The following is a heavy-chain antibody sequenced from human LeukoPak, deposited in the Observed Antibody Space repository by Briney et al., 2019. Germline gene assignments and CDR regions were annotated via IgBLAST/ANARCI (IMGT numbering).Heavy chain of an antibody. Sequence: PSETLSLTCTVSGFSIIRGYYWGWIRQPPGNGLEWIGSIHHSGNTYYNLSLKSRVTISVDTSKNQFSLKVTSVTAADTAMYYCARDSMGYYDSSAQGWFDPWGQGTLVTVSS. J-gene: IGHJ5*02. CDR2: IHHSGNT. D-gene: IGHD3-22*01. CDR1: GFSIIRGYY. CDR3: ARDSMGYYDSSAQGWFDP. V-gene: IGHV4-38-2*02.